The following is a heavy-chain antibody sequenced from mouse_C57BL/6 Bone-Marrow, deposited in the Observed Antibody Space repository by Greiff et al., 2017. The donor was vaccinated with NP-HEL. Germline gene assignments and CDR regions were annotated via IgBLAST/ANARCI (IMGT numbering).Heavy chain of an antibody. CDR1: GFTFSSYG. CDR3: ASLHYYGSWAY. J-gene: IGHJ3*01. CDR2: ISSGGSYT. Sequence: EVKLEESGGDLVKPGGSLKLSCAASGFTFSSYGMSWVLQTPDKRLEWVATISSGGSYTYYPDSVKGRFTISRDNAKNTLYLQMRSLKSEDTAMYYCASLHYYGSWAYWGQGTLVTVSA. V-gene: IGHV5-6*02. D-gene: IGHD1-1*01.